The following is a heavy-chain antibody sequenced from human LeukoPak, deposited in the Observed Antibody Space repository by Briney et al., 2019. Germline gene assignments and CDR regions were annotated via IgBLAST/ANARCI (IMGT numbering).Heavy chain of an antibody. CDR1: AYSISSGYY. J-gene: IGHJ4*02. V-gene: IGHV4-38-2*01. D-gene: IGHD6-6*01. Sequence: SSETLSLTCAVSAYSISSGYYWGWIRQPPGKGLEWIGSIYHSGSTYYNPSLKSRVTISVDTSKNQFSLKLSSVTAADTAVYYCARLGGYSSSSLDYWGQGTLVTVSS. CDR3: ARLGGYSSSSLDY. CDR2: IYHSGST.